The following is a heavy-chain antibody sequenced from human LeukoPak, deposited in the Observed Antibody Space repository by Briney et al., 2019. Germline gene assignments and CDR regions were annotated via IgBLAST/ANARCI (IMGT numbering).Heavy chain of an antibody. CDR1: GFTFSSYG. Sequence: TGGSLRLSCAASGFTFSSYGMHWVRQAPGKGLEWVAVIWYDGSNKYYADSVKGRFTISRDNSKNTLYLQMNSLRAEDTAVYYCAKVGVTAYCGGDCYSDAFDIWGQGTMVTVSS. D-gene: IGHD2-21*02. J-gene: IGHJ3*02. V-gene: IGHV3-33*06. CDR3: AKVGVTAYCGGDCYSDAFDI. CDR2: IWYDGSNK.